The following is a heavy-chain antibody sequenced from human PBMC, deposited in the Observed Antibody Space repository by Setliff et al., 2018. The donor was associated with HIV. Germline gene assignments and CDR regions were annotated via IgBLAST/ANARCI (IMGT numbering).Heavy chain of an antibody. CDR2: IYPGDSDT. V-gene: IGHV5-51*01. D-gene: IGHD3-22*01. CDR3: AASFNDKSDYYSVFVY. Sequence: GESLKISCKGSGYSFTTYWIGWVRQMPGKGLEWMGIIYPGDSDTRYRPSFQGQVTISVDKSINTAYLQWTGLKASDSATYYCAASFNDKSDYYSVFVYWGQGTLVTVSS. J-gene: IGHJ4*02. CDR1: GYSFTTYW.